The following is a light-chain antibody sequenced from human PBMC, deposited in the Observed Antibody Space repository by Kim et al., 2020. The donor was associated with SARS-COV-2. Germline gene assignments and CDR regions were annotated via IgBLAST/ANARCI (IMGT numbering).Light chain of an antibody. J-gene: IGKJ2*01. Sequence: DIQMTQSPSSLSASVGDRVTITCQASQDIGDYLNWYQHKPGKAPKLLIHDAFNVEAGVSSRFRGSGSGTDFTLTITSLQPEDVATYYCQHLDDLVPYTFGQGTKLEI. CDR2: DAF. V-gene: IGKV1-33*01. CDR3: QHLDDLVPYT. CDR1: QDIGDY.